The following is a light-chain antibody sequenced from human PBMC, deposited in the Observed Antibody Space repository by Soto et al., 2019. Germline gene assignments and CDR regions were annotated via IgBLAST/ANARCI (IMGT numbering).Light chain of an antibody. J-gene: IGLJ1*01. Sequence: QSVLTQPPSVSGAPGQRVTISCTGSSSNIGANYDVHWYQQRPGTAPKLLIFGNSNRPSGVPDRFSGSKSGTSASLASTGLKAEDEGDYYCQSYDSTLSARYVFGTGTKVTVL. CDR2: GNS. CDR1: SSNIGANYD. V-gene: IGLV1-40*01. CDR3: QSYDSTLSARYV.